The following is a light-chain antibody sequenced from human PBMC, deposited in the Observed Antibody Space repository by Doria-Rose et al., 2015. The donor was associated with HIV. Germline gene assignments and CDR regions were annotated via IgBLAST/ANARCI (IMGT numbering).Light chain of an antibody. Sequence: TQSPSSLSASIGDRVTITCRASQTVSTYLNWFQQEPGKAPKLLIYAASRLQSGVPSRFSGSGSGTDFTLTINGLQPGDFATYYCQQTYSSPPWTFGQGTKVEMK. V-gene: IGKV1-39*01. CDR1: QTVSTY. CDR2: AAS. CDR3: QQTYSSPPWT. J-gene: IGKJ1*01.